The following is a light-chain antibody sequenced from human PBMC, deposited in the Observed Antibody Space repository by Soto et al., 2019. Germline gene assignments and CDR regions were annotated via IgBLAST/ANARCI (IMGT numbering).Light chain of an antibody. CDR3: AAWDDSLNGREV. CDR1: SSKIGSNS. V-gene: IGLV1-44*01. J-gene: IGLJ1*01. Sequence: QSVLTQPPSASWTPGQRVTISCSGSSSKIGSNSVNWYQQLPGAAPKLLIYSNNQRPSGVPDRFSGSKSGTSASLAISGLQSEDEADYYCAAWDDSLNGREVFGTGTKVTVL. CDR2: SNN.